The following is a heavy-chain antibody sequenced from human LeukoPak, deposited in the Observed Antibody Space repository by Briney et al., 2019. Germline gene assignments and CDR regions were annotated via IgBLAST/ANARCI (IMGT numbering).Heavy chain of an antibody. D-gene: IGHD6-13*01. CDR2: ISGNSGNT. J-gene: IGHJ4*02. Sequence: GGSLRLSCAASGFTFSSYSMSWVRKAPGMGLEWVSAISGNSGNTHYADSVKGRFTISRDNSKNTLYLQMNSLRAEDTAIYYCAKPARVGAVDYWGQGTLVTVSS. V-gene: IGHV3-23*01. CDR1: GFTFSSYS. CDR3: AKPARVGAVDY.